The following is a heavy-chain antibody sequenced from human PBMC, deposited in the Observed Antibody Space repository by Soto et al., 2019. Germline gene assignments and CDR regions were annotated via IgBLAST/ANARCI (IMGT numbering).Heavy chain of an antibody. Sequence: SETLSLTCAVSGGSIISASYSCNWIRQSPGRGLEWIGHIYSSGSTYYNPSLKSRVSISVDTSNNQCSLKLTSVTAADTAVYFCEREDAARIERWCDAWGQGILVTVSS. CDR2: IYSSGST. CDR3: EREDAARIERWCDA. V-gene: IGHV4-31*11. CDR1: GGSIISASYS. J-gene: IGHJ5*02. D-gene: IGHD6-6*01.